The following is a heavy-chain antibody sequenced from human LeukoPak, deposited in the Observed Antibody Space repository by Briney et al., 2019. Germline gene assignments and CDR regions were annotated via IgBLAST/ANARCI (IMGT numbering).Heavy chain of an antibody. D-gene: IGHD3-22*01. Sequence: GGSLRLSCAASGFTFSSYSMNWVRQAPGKGLEWGSYISGSSSTIYYADSVKGRFTISRDNGKNTLYLQTNSLRAEDTAVYYCARGSTYYDSSGQVPFDYWGQGTLVTVSS. J-gene: IGHJ4*02. CDR1: GFTFSSYS. V-gene: IGHV3-48*01. CDR3: ARGSTYYDSSGQVPFDY. CDR2: ISGSSSTI.